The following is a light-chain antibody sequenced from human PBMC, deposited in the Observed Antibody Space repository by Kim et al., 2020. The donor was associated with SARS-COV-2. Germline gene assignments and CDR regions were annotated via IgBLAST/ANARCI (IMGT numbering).Light chain of an antibody. CDR3: SSYTGSNTLI. CDR2: GVT. Sequence: GQSIAVSCTGTSSDIGGYNYVSWYQQHPGKAPKLMIYGVTQRPSGVSDRFSGSKSGNTASLTISGLQADDEALYYCSSYTGSNTLIFGAGTKLTVL. CDR1: SSDIGGYNY. J-gene: IGLJ2*01. V-gene: IGLV2-14*03.